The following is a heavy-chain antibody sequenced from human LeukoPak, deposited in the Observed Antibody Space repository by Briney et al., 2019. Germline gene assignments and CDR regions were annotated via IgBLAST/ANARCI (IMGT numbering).Heavy chain of an antibody. CDR2: INHSGST. J-gene: IGHJ5*02. Sequence: SENLSLTCTVSGGSISSYYWSWIRQPPGKGLEWIGEINHSGSTNYNPSLKSRVTISVDTSKNQFSLKLSSVTAADTAVYYCVRNKNSWFDPWGQGTLVTVSS. V-gene: IGHV4-59*01. D-gene: IGHD2/OR15-2a*01. CDR3: VRNKNSWFDP. CDR1: GGSISSYY.